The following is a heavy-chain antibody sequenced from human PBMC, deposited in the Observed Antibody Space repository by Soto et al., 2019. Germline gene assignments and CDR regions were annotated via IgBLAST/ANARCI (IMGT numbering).Heavy chain of an antibody. CDR2: IDPSDSYT. CDR3: ARRGIAVAGNDPSYNLFDS. V-gene: IGHV5-10-1*01. J-gene: IGHJ5*01. CDR1: GYSFTSYW. Sequence: GESLKISCKGSGYSFTSYWISWVRQMTGKGLGWMGRIDPSDSYTNYSPSFQGHVTISADKSISTAYLQWSSLKASDTAMYYCARRGIAVAGNDPSYNLFDSSAQGSLVIVSS. D-gene: IGHD6-19*01.